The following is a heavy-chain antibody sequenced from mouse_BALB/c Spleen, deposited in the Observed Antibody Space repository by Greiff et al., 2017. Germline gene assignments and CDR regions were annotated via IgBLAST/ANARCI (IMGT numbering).Heavy chain of an antibody. CDR1: GFTFSSYG. V-gene: IGHV5-6*01. CDR3: ARKGDCNYLYYFDY. J-gene: IGHJ2*01. D-gene: IGHD2-1*01. Sequence: EVKVVESGGDLVKPGGSLKLSCAASGFTFSSYGMSWVRQPPYKRLAWVATISSGGSYTYYPDSVKGRFTISRDNAKNTLYLQMSSLKSEDTAMYYCARKGDCNYLYYFDYWGQGTTLTVSS. CDR2: ISSGGSYT.